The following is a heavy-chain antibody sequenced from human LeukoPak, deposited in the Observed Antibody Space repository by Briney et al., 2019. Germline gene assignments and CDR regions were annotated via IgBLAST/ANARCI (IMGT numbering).Heavy chain of an antibody. CDR1: GFTFDDYA. CDR3: AKDREGYCSSTSCAIFAFDI. V-gene: IGHV3-9*01. J-gene: IGHJ3*02. Sequence: GGSLRLSCAASGFTFDDYAMHWVRQAPGKGLEWVSGISWNSGSIGYADSVKGRFTISRDNAKNSLYLQMNSLRAEDTALYYCAKDREGYCSSTSCAIFAFDIWGQGTMVTVSS. CDR2: ISWNSGSI. D-gene: IGHD2-2*01.